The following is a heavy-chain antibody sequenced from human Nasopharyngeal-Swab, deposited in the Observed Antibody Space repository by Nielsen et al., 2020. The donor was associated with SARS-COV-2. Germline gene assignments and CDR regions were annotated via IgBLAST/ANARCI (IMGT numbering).Heavy chain of an antibody. CDR2: INHSGST. CDR3: ARSTYYDILTGYYFLYYFDY. CDR1: GGSFSGYY. D-gene: IGHD3-9*01. V-gene: IGHV4-34*01. Sequence: SETLSLTCAVYGGSFSGYYWSWIRQPPGKGLEWIGEINHSGSTNYKPSLKSRVTISVDTSKNQFSLKLSSVTAADTAVYYCARSTYYDILTGYYFLYYFDYWGQGTLVTVSS. J-gene: IGHJ4*02.